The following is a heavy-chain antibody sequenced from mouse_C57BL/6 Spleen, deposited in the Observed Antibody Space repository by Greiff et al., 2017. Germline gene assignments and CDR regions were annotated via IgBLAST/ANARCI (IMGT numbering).Heavy chain of an antibody. CDR2: IDPNSGGT. CDR3: ARERYGNYYFDY. J-gene: IGHJ2*01. V-gene: IGHV1-72*01. D-gene: IGHD2-10*02. Sequence: VQLQQPGAELVKPGASVKLSCKASGYTFTSYWMHWVKQRPGRGLEWIGRIDPNSGGTKYNKKFKSKATLTVDKPSSTAYMQLSSLTSEGSAVYYSARERYGNYYFDYWGQGTTLTVSS. CDR1: GYTFTSYW.